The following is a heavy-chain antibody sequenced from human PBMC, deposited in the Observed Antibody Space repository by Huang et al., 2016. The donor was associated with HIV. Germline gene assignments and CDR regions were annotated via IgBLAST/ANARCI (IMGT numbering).Heavy chain of an antibody. D-gene: IGHD5-18*01. CDR3: ARAKDTWDAYDI. CDR2: ISNDGSNN. J-gene: IGHJ3*02. V-gene: IGHV3-30-3*01. CDR1: GFPFNNHA. Sequence: QVQLVESGGGVVQPGRSLRLSCAASGFPFNNHAMHWFRQAQGKGVDWVEVISNDGSNNDYADAVKGRFTISRDSSKSTLFLHMTSLRTEDTAVYYCARAKDTWDAYDIWGQGTMVMVSS.